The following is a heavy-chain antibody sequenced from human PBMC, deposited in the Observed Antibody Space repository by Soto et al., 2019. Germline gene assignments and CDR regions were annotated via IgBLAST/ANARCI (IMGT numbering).Heavy chain of an antibody. V-gene: IGHV1-18*01. CDR3: ARDVGYSQADYFDD. D-gene: IGHD5-18*01. CDR2: ISGHNGNT. Sequence: HLVQPGHEVRKPGASVRVSCKASGYTFNEFGITWVRQAPGKGLQWVGRISGHNGNTEYALNFRGRITLTTDTSTNTAYMDLTSLTRDDTAVYYCARDVGYSQADYFDDWGQGTLVTVSS. J-gene: IGHJ4*02. CDR1: GYTFNEFG.